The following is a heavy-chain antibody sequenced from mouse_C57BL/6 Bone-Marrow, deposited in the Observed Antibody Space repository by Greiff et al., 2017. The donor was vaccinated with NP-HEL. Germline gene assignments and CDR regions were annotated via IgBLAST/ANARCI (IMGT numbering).Heavy chain of an antibody. CDR1: GYTFTSYW. J-gene: IGHJ3*01. CDR3: ARDYYGSSYPPWFAY. CDR2: IHPNSGST. D-gene: IGHD1-1*01. Sequence: QVQLQQPGAELVKPGASVKLSCKASGYTFTSYWMHWVKQRPGQGLEWIGMIHPNSGSTNYNEKFKSKATLTVDKSSSTAYMQLSSLTSEDSAVYYCARDYYGSSYPPWFAYWGQGTLGTVSA. V-gene: IGHV1-64*01.